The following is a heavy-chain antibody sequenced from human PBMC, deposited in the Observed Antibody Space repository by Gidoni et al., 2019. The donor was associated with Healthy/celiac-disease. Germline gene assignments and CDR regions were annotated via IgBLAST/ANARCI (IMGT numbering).Heavy chain of an antibody. CDR3: ARDLGIAARPNWFDP. CDR2: ISSSSSYI. D-gene: IGHD6-6*01. J-gene: IGHJ5*02. Sequence: EVQLVESGGGLVKPGGYLRLACAASGFTFSSYSMNWVRQAPGKGLEWVSSISSSSSYIYYADSVKGRFTISRDNAKNSLYLQMNSLRAEDTAVYYCARDLGIAARPNWFDPWGQGTLVTVSS. CDR1: GFTFSSYS. V-gene: IGHV3-21*01.